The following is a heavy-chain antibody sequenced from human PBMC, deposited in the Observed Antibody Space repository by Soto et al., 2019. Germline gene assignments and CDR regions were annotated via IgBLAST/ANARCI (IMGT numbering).Heavy chain of an antibody. J-gene: IGHJ5*02. CDR1: VFTFSSYA. CDR3: AKAHYDFWSGYYSSWPFDP. V-gene: IGHV3-23*01. CDR2: ISGSGGST. D-gene: IGHD3-3*01. Sequence: GGSLRISCAAYVFTFSSYAMSWVRQAPGKGLEWVSAISGSGGSTYYADSVKGRFTISRDNSKNTLYLQMNSLRAEDTAVYYCAKAHYDFWSGYYSSWPFDPWGQGTLVTVSS.